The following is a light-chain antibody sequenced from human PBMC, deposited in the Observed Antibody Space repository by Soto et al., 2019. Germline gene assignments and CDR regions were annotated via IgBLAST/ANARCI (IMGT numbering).Light chain of an antibody. CDR3: HQYYSFPWT. CDR2: AAS. V-gene: IGKV1D-8*01. CDR1: QVISSY. Sequence: VIWMTQSPSLLSASTGDSFTISCRIIQVISSYLAWYQQQPGTAHELLSYAASTLQSGVPSSISGSGSVTDFTLTISCLKSEYCATYYCHQYYSFPWTVGQGPNVQIQ. J-gene: IGKJ1*01.